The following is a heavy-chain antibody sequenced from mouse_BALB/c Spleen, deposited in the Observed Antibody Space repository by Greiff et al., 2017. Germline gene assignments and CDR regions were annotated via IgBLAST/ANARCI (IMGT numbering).Heavy chain of an antibody. CDR2: IHYSGST. Sequence: EVQGVESGPDLVKPSQSLSLTCTVTGYSITSGYSWPWIRQFPGNKLEWMGYIHYSGSTNYNPSLKSRISITRDTSKNQFFLQLNSVTTEDTATYYCARKGRSGAMDYWGQGTSVTVSS. V-gene: IGHV3-1*02. CDR1: GYSITSGYS. J-gene: IGHJ4*01. D-gene: IGHD1-3*01. CDR3: ARKGRSGAMDY.